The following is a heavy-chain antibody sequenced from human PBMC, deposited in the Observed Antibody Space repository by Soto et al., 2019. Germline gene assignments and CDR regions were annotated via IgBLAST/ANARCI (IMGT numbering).Heavy chain of an antibody. J-gene: IGHJ6*02. CDR1: GGSISNYY. D-gene: IGHD2-8*02. CDR2: IYTSGST. V-gene: IGHV4-4*07. CDR3: ARDSGGCTGGVCYVDNYYGMDV. Sequence: SETLSLTCTVSGGSISNYYWSWIRQPAGRGLEWIGRIYTSGSTNYNPSLKSRVTVSVDTSKNQLSLKLTSVTAADTAVYYCARDSGGCTGGVCYVDNYYGMDVWGQGTTVTVSS.